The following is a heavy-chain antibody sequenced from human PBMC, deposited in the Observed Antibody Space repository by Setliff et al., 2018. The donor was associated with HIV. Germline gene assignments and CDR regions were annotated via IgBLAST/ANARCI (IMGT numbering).Heavy chain of an antibody. V-gene: IGHV1-18*01. J-gene: IGHJ3*02. D-gene: IGHD6-13*01. CDR3: ARGSSSIAAAYPDALDI. CDR2: ISGYNGNT. Sequence: GASVKVSCKASGYTFAIYSINWVRQAPGQGLEWMGSISGYNGNTNYAQKFQGRVTMTTDTSTSTAYMELRSLRSDDTAVYYCARGSSSIAAAYPDALDIWGQGTTVTVSS. CDR1: GYTFAIYS.